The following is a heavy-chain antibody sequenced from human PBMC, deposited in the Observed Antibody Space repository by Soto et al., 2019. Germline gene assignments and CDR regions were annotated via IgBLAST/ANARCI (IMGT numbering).Heavy chain of an antibody. CDR1: GFSLDSAW. CDR3: TTGYGSDWYG. V-gene: IGHV3-15*01. CDR2: AKRKAAGGAI. D-gene: IGHD6-19*01. Sequence: PGGSLRLSCAASGFSLDSAWINWVRQAPGKGLEWVAQAKRKAAGGAIDYATPVKGRFTISRDDSKKMAYLQMNSLTIEDTALYYCTTGYGSDWYGWGQGTLVTVSS. J-gene: IGHJ4*02.